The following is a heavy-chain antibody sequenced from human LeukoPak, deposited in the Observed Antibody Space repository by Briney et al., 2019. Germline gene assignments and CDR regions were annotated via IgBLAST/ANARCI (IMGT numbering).Heavy chain of an antibody. CDR2: IYYTGST. D-gene: IGHD3-10*01. CDR1: GGSVTSGGFY. V-gene: IGHV4-39*01. J-gene: IGHJ5*02. CDR3: ARHSGSGSESRPFDP. Sequence: PSETLSLTCSVSGGSVTSGGFYWGWLRQPPGKGPEWIATIYYTGSTYYNPSLKSRVTISIDTSKNQSSLRMTSVTATDTAVYHCARHSGSGSESRPFDPWGQGTLVTVSS.